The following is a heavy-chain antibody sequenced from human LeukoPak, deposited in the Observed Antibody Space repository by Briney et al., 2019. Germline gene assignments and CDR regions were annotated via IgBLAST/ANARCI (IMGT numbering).Heavy chain of an antibody. CDR2: INHSGST. J-gene: IGHJ4*02. V-gene: IGHV4-34*01. CDR3: ARGERTNYYGSGAYYFDY. CDR1: GGSFSVYY. D-gene: IGHD3-10*01. Sequence: SETLSLTCAVYGGSFSVYYWSGIRQPPGKGLEWIGEINHSGSTNYNPSLKSRVTISVDTSKNQFSLKLSSVTAADTAVYYCARGERTNYYGSGAYYFDYWGQGTLVTVSS.